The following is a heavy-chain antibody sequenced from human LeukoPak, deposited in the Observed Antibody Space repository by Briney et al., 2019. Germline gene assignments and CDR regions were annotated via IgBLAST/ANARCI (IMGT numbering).Heavy chain of an antibody. V-gene: IGHV3-11*04. CDR2: ISSFGDTI. CDR3: ARVGSLAAAGTIAY. J-gene: IGHJ4*02. Sequence: GGSLRLSCSASGFTFNEYYISWIRQAPGKGLEWISYISSFGDTIYYGDSVKGRFTIFRDNAKNSMVLQMNRQRAEDTAVYYCARVGSLAAAGTIAYWDQPTLATVSS. D-gene: IGHD6-13*01. CDR1: GFTFNEYY.